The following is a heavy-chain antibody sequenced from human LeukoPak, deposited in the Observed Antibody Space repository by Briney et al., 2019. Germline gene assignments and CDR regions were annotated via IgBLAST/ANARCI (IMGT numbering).Heavy chain of an antibody. V-gene: IGHV4-59*11. J-gene: IGHJ3*02. Sequence: SETLSLTCTVSGGSFSSHYWSWIRQPPAKGLEWIGCISYIGSTNYNPSLKSRVTMSVDTSNNQFSLKLSSVTAADAAVYFCAGDPTTVTKGLEIWGQGTMVTVSS. CDR1: GGSFSSHY. CDR2: ISYIGST. D-gene: IGHD4-17*01. CDR3: AGDPTTVTKGLEI.